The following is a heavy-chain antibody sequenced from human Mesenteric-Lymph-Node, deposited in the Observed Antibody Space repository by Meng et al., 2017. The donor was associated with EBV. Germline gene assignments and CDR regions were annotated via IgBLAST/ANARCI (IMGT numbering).Heavy chain of an antibody. CDR2: NHYSGGT. Sequence: QVKCQEAGPGLVKPSETLSLTCTVSGGSISDSSYYWGWIRQPPGKGLEWIGSNHYSGGTFYNPSLKSRVTISLDTSKDQLSLKLNSVTATDTAVYYCARHGGGYPVYFGYWGQGTLVTVSS. V-gene: IGHV4-39*01. D-gene: IGHD2-8*01. CDR3: ARHGGGYPVYFGY. CDR1: GGSISDSSYY. J-gene: IGHJ4*02.